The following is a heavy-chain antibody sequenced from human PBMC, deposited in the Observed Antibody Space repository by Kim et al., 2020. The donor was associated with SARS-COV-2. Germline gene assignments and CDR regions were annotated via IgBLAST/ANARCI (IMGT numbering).Heavy chain of an antibody. CDR3: ASWDYSDNAGLVH. Sequence: SETLSLTCTVSGAPISSYYWVWVRQPPGKGLEWMATFFRSGSTSSNPSLKSRFTISADTSNHQFSLHLSSVTSADTAVYYCASWDYSDNAGLVHWGQGTLVPVSS. J-gene: IGHJ4*02. V-gene: IGHV4-59*13. CDR2: FFRSGST. D-gene: IGHD4-4*01. CDR1: GAPISSYY.